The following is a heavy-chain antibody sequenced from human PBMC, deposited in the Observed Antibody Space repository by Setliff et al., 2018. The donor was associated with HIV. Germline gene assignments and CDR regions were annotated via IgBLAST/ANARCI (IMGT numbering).Heavy chain of an antibody. D-gene: IGHD3-22*01. CDR3: AALYYDSSGYYPGAFDI. CDR1: GFTFSRST. V-gene: IGHV1-58*02. CDR2: IVVDSGNT. Sequence: SVKVSCKTSGFTFSRSTIQWVRQARGQRLEWIGWIVVDSGNTNYAQKFQERVTITRDMSTSTAYMELSSLRSEDTAVYYCAALYYDSSGYYPGAFDIWGQGTMVTVSS. J-gene: IGHJ3*02.